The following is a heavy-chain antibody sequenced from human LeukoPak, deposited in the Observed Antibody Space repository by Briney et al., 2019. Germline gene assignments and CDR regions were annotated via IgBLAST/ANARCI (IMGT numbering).Heavy chain of an antibody. CDR1: GSSIGTYS. CDR2: VYYLGST. Sequence: SETLSLTCTVSGSSIGTYSWSWIRQPPGKGLEWIGYVYYLGSTNYNPSLKSRVTISVDTSKNQFSLKLSSVTAADTAVYYCARHKRVRGYDYGDYHAFDIWGQGTMVTVSS. D-gene: IGHD4-17*01. V-gene: IGHV4-59*08. CDR3: ARHKRVRGYDYGDYHAFDI. J-gene: IGHJ3*02.